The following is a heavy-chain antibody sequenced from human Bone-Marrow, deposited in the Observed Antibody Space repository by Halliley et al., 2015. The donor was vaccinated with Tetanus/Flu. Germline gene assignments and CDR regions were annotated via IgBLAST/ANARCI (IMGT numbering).Heavy chain of an antibody. CDR3: ARLRGYSSSF. D-gene: IGHD2-15*01. J-gene: IGHJ4*02. Sequence: GLEWVALLSYDGRQESYADSTKGRFTISRDNSKNPLYLQLNALRPDDTAAYYCARLRGYSSSFWGQGTLVTVSS. CDR2: LSYDGRQE. V-gene: IGHV3-30*04.